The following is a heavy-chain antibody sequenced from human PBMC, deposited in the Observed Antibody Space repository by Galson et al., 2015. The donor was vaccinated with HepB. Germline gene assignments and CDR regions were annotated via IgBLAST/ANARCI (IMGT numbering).Heavy chain of an antibody. D-gene: IGHD4-17*01. CDR3: ARDGDYYYYGMDV. CDR2: ISSSGSTI. Sequence: SLRLSCAASGFTFSSYEMNWVRQAPGKGLEWVSYISSSGSTIYYADSVKGRFTISRDNAKNSLYLQMNSLRAEDTAVYYCARDGDYYYYGMDVWGQGTTVTVSS. J-gene: IGHJ6*02. CDR1: GFTFSSYE. V-gene: IGHV3-48*03.